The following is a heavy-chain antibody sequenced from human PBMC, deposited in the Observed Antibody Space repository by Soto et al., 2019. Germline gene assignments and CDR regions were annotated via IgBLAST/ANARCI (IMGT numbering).Heavy chain of an antibody. Sequence: EVQLLESGGCLVQPGGSLRLSCAVSGFTFSSFWMHWVRQAPGEGLVWFSRINTDGSSTSYADSVKGRFTISRDNAKNTLYLPMNSLRVEDTAMYYCAKSGVDTFGLSYWGQGTLVTVSS. CDR3: AKSGVDTFGLSY. J-gene: IGHJ4*02. D-gene: IGHD5-18*01. V-gene: IGHV3-74*01. CDR1: GFTFSSFW. CDR2: INTDGSST.